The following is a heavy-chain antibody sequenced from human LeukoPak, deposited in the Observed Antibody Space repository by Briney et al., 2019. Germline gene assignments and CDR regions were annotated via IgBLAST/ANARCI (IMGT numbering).Heavy chain of an antibody. D-gene: IGHD1-26*01. CDR1: GGTFSSYA. J-gene: IGHJ4*02. V-gene: IGHV1-69*04. CDR3: ARVGATTLRDDY. Sequence: ASVKVSCKASGGTFSSYAISWVRQAPGQGLGWMGRIIPILGIANYAQKFQGRVTITADKSTSTAYMELSSLRSEDTAVYYCARVGATTLRDDYWGQGTLVTVSS. CDR2: IIPILGIA.